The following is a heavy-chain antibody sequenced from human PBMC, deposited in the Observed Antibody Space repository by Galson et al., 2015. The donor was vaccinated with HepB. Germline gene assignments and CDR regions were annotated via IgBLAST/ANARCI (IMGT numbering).Heavy chain of an antibody. CDR2: INPHSGGT. CDR1: GYTFTGYY. V-gene: IGHV1-2*02. CDR3: ARVGYYYYTMDV. J-gene: IGHJ6*02. Sequence: SVKVSCKASGYTFTGYYGYYVYWVRQAPGQGLEWMGWINPHSGGTNYAQKFQGRVTMTRDTSISTAHMELSRLRSDDTAVYYCARVGYYYYTMDVWGQGTTVTVSS.